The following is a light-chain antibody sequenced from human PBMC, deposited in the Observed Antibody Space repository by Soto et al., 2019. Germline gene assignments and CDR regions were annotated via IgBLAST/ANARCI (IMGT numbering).Light chain of an antibody. V-gene: IGKV1-5*01. J-gene: IGKJ4*01. Sequence: DIQMTQSPSTLSASVGDRVTITCRASQSISSWLAWYQQKPGKAPKLLIYAASSLESGVPSRFSGSASGTEFTLTISSLQPDDFATYYCQQHNTYPLTLGGGTKVDTK. CDR1: QSISSW. CDR3: QQHNTYPLT. CDR2: AAS.